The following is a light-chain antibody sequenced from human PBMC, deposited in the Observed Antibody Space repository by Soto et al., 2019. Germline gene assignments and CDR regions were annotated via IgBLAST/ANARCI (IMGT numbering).Light chain of an antibody. Sequence: QSALTQTASVSGSPGQSITISCTGTSSDVGGYNYVSWYQQHPGKAPKLMIYEVNNRPSGVSNRVSGSKSGSTASLTISGLQAEDEADYYCSSYTSSSTLGVFGTGTKVTVL. J-gene: IGLJ1*01. CDR1: SSDVGGYNY. V-gene: IGLV2-14*01. CDR2: EVN. CDR3: SSYTSSSTLGV.